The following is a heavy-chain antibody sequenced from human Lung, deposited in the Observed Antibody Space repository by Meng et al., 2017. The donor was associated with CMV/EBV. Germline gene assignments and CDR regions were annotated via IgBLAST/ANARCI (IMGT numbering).Heavy chain of an antibody. V-gene: IGHV4-39*01. D-gene: IGHD1-1*01. CDR1: GDSISSSSGYY. Sequence: SXTXSLXCIVTGDSISSSSGYYWVWIRQPPGKGLEWIGAIYYIGDTYYNWSLGGRLTISVDTSKNQFSLQVTSVTAADTAIYYCARLQYNWNCLDVWGHGDTV. CDR2: IYYIGDT. CDR3: ARLQYNWNCLDV. J-gene: IGHJ6*01.